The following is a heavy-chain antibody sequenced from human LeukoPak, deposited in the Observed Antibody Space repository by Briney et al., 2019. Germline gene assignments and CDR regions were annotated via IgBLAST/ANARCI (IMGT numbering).Heavy chain of an antibody. V-gene: IGHV1-46*01. Sequence: ASVKVSCKASGYTFTSDDINWVRQAPGQGLEWMGIINPSGGSTSYAQKFQGRVTMTRDMSTSTVYMELSSLRSEDTAVYYCARQRRNYDFWSGSPRGWFDPWGQGTLVTVSS. CDR3: ARQRRNYDFWSGSPRGWFDP. J-gene: IGHJ5*02. CDR2: INPSGGST. D-gene: IGHD3-3*01. CDR1: GYTFTSDD.